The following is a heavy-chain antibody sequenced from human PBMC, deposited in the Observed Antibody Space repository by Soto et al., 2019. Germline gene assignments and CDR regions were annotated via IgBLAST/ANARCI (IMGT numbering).Heavy chain of an antibody. CDR3: APLWGQD. CDR1: GGSISSSSYY. J-gene: IGHJ4*02. D-gene: IGHD3-10*01. CDR2: IYHSGST. Sequence: QLQLQESGPGLVKPSETLSLTCTVSGGSISSSSYYWGWIRQPPGKGLEWIGRIYHSGSTYYNPSLKTRVTISVATPKHPFSLNLSSVTVADTAGYYCAPLWGQDWGQGTLVTVSS. V-gene: IGHV4-39*01.